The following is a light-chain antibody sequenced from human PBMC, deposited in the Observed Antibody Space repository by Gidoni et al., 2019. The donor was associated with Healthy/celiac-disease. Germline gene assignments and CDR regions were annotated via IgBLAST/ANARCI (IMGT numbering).Light chain of an antibody. CDR3: QQYNSYPWT. V-gene: IGKV1-5*03. CDR1: QSISSW. Sequence: DIQMTQSPSTLSASVGDRVTITCRASQSISSWLAWYQQKPGNAPKLLIYKASSGESGVPSRFSGSGSGTEVTLTISSLQLEDFATYYGQQYNSYPWTFGQGTKVEIK. CDR2: KAS. J-gene: IGKJ1*01.